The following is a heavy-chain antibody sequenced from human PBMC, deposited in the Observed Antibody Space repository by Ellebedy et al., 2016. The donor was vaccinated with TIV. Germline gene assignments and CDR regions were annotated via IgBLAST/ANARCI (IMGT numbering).Heavy chain of an antibody. CDR3: TKRLFTFWEEWGRHDMDV. CDR1: GFTFSNYA. D-gene: IGHD3-16*01. CDR2: INSGDSGT. J-gene: IGHJ6*02. Sequence: PGGSLRLSCAASGFTFSNYALGWVRQAPGKGLEWVCGINSGDSGTQYADSVKGRFTISRDNPQNTVDLQMDSLRGEDTATYFCTKRLFTFWEEWGRHDMDVWGQGTTVTVSS. V-gene: IGHV3-23*01.